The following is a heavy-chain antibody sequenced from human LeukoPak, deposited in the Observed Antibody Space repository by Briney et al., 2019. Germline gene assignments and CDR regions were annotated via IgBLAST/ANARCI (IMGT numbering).Heavy chain of an antibody. D-gene: IGHD3-22*01. Sequence: SETLSLTCTVSGDSISSGGYYWGWIRQPPGKGLEWIGTIYYSGSTYYNPSFESRVTISVDTSKNQFSLKLNSVTAADTAVYYCARRDPGGDSSGYYYFDYWGQGTLVTVSS. CDR1: GDSISSGGYY. CDR2: IYYSGST. J-gene: IGHJ4*02. V-gene: IGHV4-39*01. CDR3: ARRDPGGDSSGYYYFDY.